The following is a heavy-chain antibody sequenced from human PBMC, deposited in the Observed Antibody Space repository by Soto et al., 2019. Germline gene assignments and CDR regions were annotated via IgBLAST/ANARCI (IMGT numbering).Heavy chain of an antibody. J-gene: IGHJ4*02. D-gene: IGHD4-17*01. Sequence: QVQLQESGPGLVKPSGTLSLTCAVSGGSISSSNWWSWVRQPPGKGLEWIGEIYHSGSTNYNPSLKGRVTISVDKSKNQFSLKLSSVTAADTAVYYCARSFYGDYRGQRLFDYWGQGTLVTVSS. CDR1: GGSISSSNW. V-gene: IGHV4-4*02. CDR3: ARSFYGDYRGQRLFDY. CDR2: IYHSGST.